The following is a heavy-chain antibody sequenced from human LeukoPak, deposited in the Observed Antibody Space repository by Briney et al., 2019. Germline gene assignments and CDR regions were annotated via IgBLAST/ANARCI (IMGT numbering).Heavy chain of an antibody. D-gene: IGHD1-1*01. CDR2: IYWDDDK. CDR3: AHRRALDNLYFAY. V-gene: IGHV2-5*08. CDR1: GGSISSYYW. J-gene: IGHJ4*02. Sequence: TLSLTCTVSGGSISSYYWSWIRQPPGKALEWLALIYWDDDKRYSPSLKSRLTITKDTSKNQVVLTMTNMDPVDTATYFCAHRRALDNLYFAYWGQGTLVTVSS.